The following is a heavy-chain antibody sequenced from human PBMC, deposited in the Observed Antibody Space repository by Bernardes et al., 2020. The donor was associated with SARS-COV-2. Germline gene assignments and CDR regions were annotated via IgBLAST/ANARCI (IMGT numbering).Heavy chain of an antibody. CDR2: IWYDGSNK. CDR1: GFTFSSYG. Sequence: GGSLRLSCAASGFTFSSYGMHWVRQAPDKGLEWVAVIWYDGSNKYYADSVKGRFTISRDNSKNTLYLQMNSLRGEDTAVYYCEIPKRSWFDYWGQGTLVTVSS. CDR3: EIPKRSWFDY. D-gene: IGHD6-13*01. V-gene: IGHV3-33*01. J-gene: IGHJ4*02.